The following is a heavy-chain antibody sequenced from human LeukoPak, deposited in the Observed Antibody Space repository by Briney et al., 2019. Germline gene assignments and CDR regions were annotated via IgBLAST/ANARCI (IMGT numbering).Heavy chain of an antibody. CDR2: INNDGSST. J-gene: IGHJ4*02. Sequence: GGSLRLSCAPSGFTFCIYWMHWVPQVPGEERMWVSRINNDGSSTRYADSVKGRYTLSRDNAKNTLYLQMNSLRAEDTVVYYCARVAAAGTLDYWGQASLVTVSS. CDR3: ARVAAAGTLDY. CDR1: GFTFCIYW. V-gene: IGHV3-74*01. D-gene: IGHD6-13*01.